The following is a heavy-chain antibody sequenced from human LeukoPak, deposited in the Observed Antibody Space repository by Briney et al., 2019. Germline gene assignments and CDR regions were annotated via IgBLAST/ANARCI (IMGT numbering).Heavy chain of an antibody. CDR3: ARKPGIAVAGSFDY. D-gene: IGHD6-19*01. V-gene: IGHV4-38-2*02. CDR1: GYPISSGYY. J-gene: IGHJ4*02. CDR2: IYYSGST. Sequence: SETLSLTCTVSGYPISSGYYWGWIRQPPGKGLEWIGSIYYSGSTYYNPSLKSRVTISVDTSKNQFSLKLSSETAADTAVYYCARKPGIAVAGSFDYWGQGTLVTVSS.